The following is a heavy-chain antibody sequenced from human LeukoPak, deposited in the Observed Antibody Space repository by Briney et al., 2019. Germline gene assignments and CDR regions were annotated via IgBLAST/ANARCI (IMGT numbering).Heavy chain of an antibody. CDR2: INLSGST. V-gene: IGHV4-34*01. CDR3: ASYSQTFDY. J-gene: IGHJ4*02. D-gene: IGHD2-21*01. Sequence: ASETLSLTCAVYGGSFSGYYWSWIRQPPGKGLEWIGEINLSGSTNYNPSLKSRVTISVDTSKNQFSLKLSSVTAADTAVYYCASYSQTFDYWGQGTLVTVSS. CDR1: GGSFSGYY.